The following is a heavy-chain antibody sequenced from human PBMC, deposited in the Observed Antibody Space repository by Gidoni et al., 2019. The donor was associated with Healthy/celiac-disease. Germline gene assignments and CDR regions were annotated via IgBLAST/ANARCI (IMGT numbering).Heavy chain of an antibody. CDR2: IKQDGSEK. CDR1: GFTFSSYW. V-gene: IGHV3-7*03. J-gene: IGHJ4*02. CDR3: AREEWLALPSVDY. Sequence: EVQLVESGGGLVQPGGSLRLSCAASGFTFSSYWMSWVRQAPGKGLEWVANIKQDGSEKYDVDSVKGRFTISRDNAKNSLYLQMNSLRAEDTAVYYCAREEWLALPSVDYWGQGTLVTVSS. D-gene: IGHD6-19*01.